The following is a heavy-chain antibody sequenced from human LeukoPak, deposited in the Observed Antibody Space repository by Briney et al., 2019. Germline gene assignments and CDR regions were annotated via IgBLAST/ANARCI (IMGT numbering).Heavy chain of an antibody. J-gene: IGHJ4*02. Sequence: GGSLRLSCAASGFTFSSYWMNWVRQAPGKGLVWVSRIASDGSSTTYADSVKGRFTISRDNSKNTLYLQMNSLRAEDTAVYYCAKDLDTEYYFDYWGQGTLVIVSS. CDR2: IASDGSST. CDR3: AKDLDTEYYFDY. V-gene: IGHV3-74*01. CDR1: GFTFSSYW.